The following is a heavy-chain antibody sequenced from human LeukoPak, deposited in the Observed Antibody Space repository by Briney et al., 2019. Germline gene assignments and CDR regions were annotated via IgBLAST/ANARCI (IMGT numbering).Heavy chain of an antibody. J-gene: IGHJ4*02. CDR1: GASISSYY. Sequence: SETLSLTCTVSGASISSYYWSWIRQPPGKGLEWIGYIFHSGSTNYNPSLKSRVTISVDTSKNQFSLKLSSVTAADTAVYFCARESRTWPSDYWCQGTLVAVSS. CDR3: ARESRTWPSDY. V-gene: IGHV4-59*01. CDR2: IFHSGST. D-gene: IGHD5-24*01.